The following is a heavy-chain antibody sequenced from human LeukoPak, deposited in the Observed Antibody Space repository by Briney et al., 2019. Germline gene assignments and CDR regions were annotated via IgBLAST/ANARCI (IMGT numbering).Heavy chain of an antibody. CDR3: ASVQTGN. CDR2: IYTSGST. V-gene: IGHV4-61*02. CDR1: GGSISSGSYY. Sequence: SETLSLTCTVSGGSISSGSYYWSWIRQPAGKGLEWIGRIYTSGSTNYNPSLKSRVTISVDTSKNQFSLKLSSVTAADTAVYYCASVQTGNWGQGTLVTVSS. J-gene: IGHJ4*02.